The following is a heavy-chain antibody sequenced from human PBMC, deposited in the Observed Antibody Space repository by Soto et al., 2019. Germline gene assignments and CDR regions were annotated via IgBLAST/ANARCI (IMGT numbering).Heavy chain of an antibody. CDR1: GFTFSNYY. CDR2: IRSGRDT. CDR3: AREETAWPLAYGLDV. Sequence: GALRLSCAVSGFTFSNYYIHWVRQAPGKGLEWVSSIRSGRDTFYADSVKGRFSISRDDATSSVSLQMNSLRGEDTAVYFCAREETAWPLAYGLDVWGQGTTVTVSS. J-gene: IGHJ6*02. V-gene: IGHV3-21*01. D-gene: IGHD2-21*02.